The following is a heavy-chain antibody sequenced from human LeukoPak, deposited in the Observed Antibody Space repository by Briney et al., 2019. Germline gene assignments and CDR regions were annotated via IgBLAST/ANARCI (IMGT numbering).Heavy chain of an antibody. CDR2: TYYSRNT. Sequence: SETLSLTCTVSGGSISSSGNFWGWVRQPPGRGLEWIASTYYSRNTYYNPSLKSRVTISVDTSKNPFSLKLSSVTAADAAVYDCARHEEEDGYNAKTFDYWGQGTLVTVSS. J-gene: IGHJ4*02. CDR3: ARHEEEDGYNAKTFDY. V-gene: IGHV4-39*01. CDR1: GGSISSSGNF. D-gene: IGHD5-24*01.